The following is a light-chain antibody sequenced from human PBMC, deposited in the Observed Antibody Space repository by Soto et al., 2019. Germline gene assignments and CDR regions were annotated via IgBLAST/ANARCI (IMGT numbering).Light chain of an antibody. Sequence: QTVVTQEPSLPVSPGGTVTVTCGSRTGAVTSDHWPYWFQQKPVQAPRTLIYDINSKHSWTPARFSVSLLGGKAALTLSGAKPDDEAEYYFFLSYSGAWVFGGGTKVTVL. V-gene: IGLV7-46*01. CDR3: FLSYSGAWV. J-gene: IGLJ3*02. CDR2: DIN. CDR1: TGAVTSDHW.